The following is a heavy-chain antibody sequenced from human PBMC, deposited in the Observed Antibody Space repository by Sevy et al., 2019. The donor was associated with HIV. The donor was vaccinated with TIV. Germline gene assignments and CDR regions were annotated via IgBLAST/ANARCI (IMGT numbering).Heavy chain of an antibody. Sequence: ASVKVSCKASGYTFTSYGISWVRQAPGQGLEWMGWISAYNGNTNYAQKLQGRVTMTTDTSTSTAYMELWSLRSDDTAVYYCARDGLLTAGSSPSLYYYYGMDVWGQGTTVTVS. V-gene: IGHV1-18*01. CDR3: ARDGLLTAGSSPSLYYYYGMDV. J-gene: IGHJ6*02. CDR2: ISAYNGNT. CDR1: GYTFTSYG. D-gene: IGHD6-6*01.